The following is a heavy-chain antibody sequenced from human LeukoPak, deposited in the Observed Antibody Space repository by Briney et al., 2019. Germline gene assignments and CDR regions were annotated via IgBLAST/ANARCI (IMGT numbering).Heavy chain of an antibody. Sequence: PGGSLRLSCAASGFTFSSYDMSWVRQAPGKGPEWVSGISGSGGTTYYADSVKGRFTISRDNSKNTLYLQMNSLRAEDTAVYYCANEGSSWGLYYYYYYMDVWGKGTTVTVSS. CDR2: ISGSGGTT. CDR3: ANEGSSWGLYYYYYYMDV. V-gene: IGHV3-23*01. J-gene: IGHJ6*03. CDR1: GFTFSSYD. D-gene: IGHD6-13*01.